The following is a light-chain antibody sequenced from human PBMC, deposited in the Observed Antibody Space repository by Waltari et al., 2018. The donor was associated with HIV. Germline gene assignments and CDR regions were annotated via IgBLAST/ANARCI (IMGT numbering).Light chain of an antibody. Sequence: EIVLTQSPGTLSLSPGERATLSCRASESVTASYLAWYQQKPGQAPRLLMYGASSRATGIPDRFSGSGSGTDFTLSISRLEPEDFAVYYCQQYGDSPPYTFGQGTKVEIK. CDR1: ESVTASY. CDR2: GAS. V-gene: IGKV3-20*01. CDR3: QQYGDSPPYT. J-gene: IGKJ2*01.